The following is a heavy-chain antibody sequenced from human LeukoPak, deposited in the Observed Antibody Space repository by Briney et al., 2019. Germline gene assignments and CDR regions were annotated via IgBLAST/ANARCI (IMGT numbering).Heavy chain of an antibody. V-gene: IGHV3-23*01. D-gene: IGHD6-13*01. CDR2: ISGSGGST. CDR3: ASQIAAAGTYLTPHY. J-gene: IGHJ4*02. Sequence: GGSLRLSCAASGFTFSSYAMSWVRQAPGKGLEWVSAISGSGGSTYYADSVKGRFTISRDNSKNTLYLQMNSLRAEDTAVYYCASQIAAAGTYLTPHYWGQGTLVTVSS. CDR1: GFTFSSYA.